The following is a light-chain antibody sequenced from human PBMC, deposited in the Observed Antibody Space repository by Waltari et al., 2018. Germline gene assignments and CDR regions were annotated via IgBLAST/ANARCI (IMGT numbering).Light chain of an antibody. Sequence: DAHMTQSPSSLSASVGDSVTITFRASQTISKLAWYQQKPGKAPKLLIYKASNLESGVPSRFSGSGSGTEFTLTISSLQPDDFATYHCQDYTWYWTFGQGTKVDI. J-gene: IGKJ1*01. CDR3: QDYTWYWT. CDR1: QTISK. CDR2: KAS. V-gene: IGKV1-5*03.